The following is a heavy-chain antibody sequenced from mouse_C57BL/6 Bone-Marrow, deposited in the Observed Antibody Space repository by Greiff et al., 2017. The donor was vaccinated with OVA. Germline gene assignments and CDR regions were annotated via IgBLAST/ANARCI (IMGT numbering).Heavy chain of an antibody. V-gene: IGHV5-4*01. CDR1: GFTFSSYA. Sequence: EVQVVESGGGLVKPGGSLKLSCAASGFTFSSYAMSWVRQTPEKRLEWVATISDGGSYTYYPDNVKGRFTISRDNAKNNLYLQMSHLKSEDTAMYYCARDRLYYLDYWGQGTTLTVSS. CDR3: ARDRLYYLDY. D-gene: IGHD3-3*01. CDR2: ISDGGSYT. J-gene: IGHJ2*01.